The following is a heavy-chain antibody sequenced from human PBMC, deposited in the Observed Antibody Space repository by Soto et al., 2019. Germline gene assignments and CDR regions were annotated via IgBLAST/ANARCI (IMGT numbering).Heavy chain of an antibody. V-gene: IGHV1-69*05. CDR2: IIPICGTA. D-gene: IGHD2-2*01. CDR1: GGAFSSYA. CDR3: ARGHPRYCSSTSCYDSPNYYYYMDV. Sequence: GASVQVSCKASGGAFSSYAISCVRQAPGQGLEWMGGIIPICGTAGYAQKFQGRVTMTRDTSTSTAYMELSSLRSEDTAVYYCARGHPRYCSSTSCYDSPNYYYYMDVWGKGTTVTVSS. J-gene: IGHJ6*03.